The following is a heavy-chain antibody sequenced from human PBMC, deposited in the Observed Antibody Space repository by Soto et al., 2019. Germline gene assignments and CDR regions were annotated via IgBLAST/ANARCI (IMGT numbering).Heavy chain of an antibody. J-gene: IGHJ4*02. D-gene: IGHD3-3*01. Sequence: PGGSLRLSCAASGFTFSSYTIHWVRQAPGKGLEWVAVISYDGSNKYYADSVKGRFTISRDNSKNTLYLQMDSLRTEDTAVYYFAKVEPRVTTFGGPAYWGQGDRETVSS. CDR3: AKVEPRVTTFGGPAY. CDR2: ISYDGSNK. V-gene: IGHV3-30-3*01. CDR1: GFTFSSYT.